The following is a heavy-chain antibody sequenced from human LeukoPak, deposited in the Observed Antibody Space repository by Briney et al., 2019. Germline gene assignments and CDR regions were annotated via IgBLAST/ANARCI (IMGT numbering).Heavy chain of an antibody. CDR3: AREQVQLNYYYYYYMDV. D-gene: IGHD5-18*01. J-gene: IGHJ6*03. Sequence: SETLSLTCTVSGGSISSYYWSWIRQPAGKGLEWIGRIYTSGSTNYNPSLKSRVTMSVDTSKNQFSLKLSFVTAADTAVYYCAREQVQLNYYYYYYMDVWGKGTTVTVSS. CDR1: GGSISSYY. CDR2: IYTSGST. V-gene: IGHV4-4*07.